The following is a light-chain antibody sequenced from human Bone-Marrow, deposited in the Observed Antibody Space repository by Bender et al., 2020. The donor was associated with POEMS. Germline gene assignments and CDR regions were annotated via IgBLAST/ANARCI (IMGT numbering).Light chain of an antibody. CDR2: DND. V-gene: IGLV1-51*01. CDR3: CSKASISTWM. CDR1: GSNVGNNF. Sequence: QSVLTQPPSVSATPGQKVTISCSGSGSNVGNNFVSWYQQLPGAAPTLLIYDNDKRPSGIPDRFSGSKSGTSATLGITGLQTGDEAEYYCCSKASISTWMFAGGTKLTVL. J-gene: IGLJ3*02.